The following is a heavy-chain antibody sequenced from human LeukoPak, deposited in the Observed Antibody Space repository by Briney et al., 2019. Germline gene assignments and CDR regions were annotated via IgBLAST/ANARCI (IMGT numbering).Heavy chain of an antibody. CDR1: GFTFSSYA. J-gene: IGHJ6*02. D-gene: IGHD4-11*01. V-gene: IGHV3-23*01. CDR2: ISGSGGST. Sequence: PGGSLRLSCAASGFTFSSYAMSWVRQAPGKGLEWVSAISGSGGSTYYADSVKGRFTISRDNSKNTLYLQMNSLRAEDTAVHFCARQELEPWSPWAPTRGMDVWGQGTTVSVSS. CDR3: ARQELEPWSPWAPTRGMDV.